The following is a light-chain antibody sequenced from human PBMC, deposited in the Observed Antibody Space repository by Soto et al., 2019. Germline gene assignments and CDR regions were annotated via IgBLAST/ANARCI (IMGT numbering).Light chain of an antibody. CDR2: DVS. CDR1: SSDVGGYNY. V-gene: IGLV2-14*01. Sequence: QSALTQPASASGSPGQSITISCTGTSSDVGGYNYVSWYQQHPGKAPKLMIYDVSNRPSGVSNRFSGSKSGNTASLTISGLQAEDEADYYCSSYTSSSTPCVVFGGGTKLTVL. CDR3: SSYTSSSTPCVV. J-gene: IGLJ2*01.